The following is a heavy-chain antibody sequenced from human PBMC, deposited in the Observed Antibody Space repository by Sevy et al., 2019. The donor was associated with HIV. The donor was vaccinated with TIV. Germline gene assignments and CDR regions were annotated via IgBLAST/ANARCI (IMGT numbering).Heavy chain of an antibody. CDR2: FSFGCGRI. V-gene: IGHV3-23*01. Sequence: GGSLRLSCAASGFTFAKYSMSWVRQAPGKGLEWVSTFSFGCGRINYADSVKGRFTISRDDSNNTLFMQMNSLRAEDTATYFCAREGCTKPHDYWGQGTLVTVSS. D-gene: IGHD2-8*01. CDR1: GFTFAKYS. J-gene: IGHJ4*02. CDR3: AREGCTKPHDY.